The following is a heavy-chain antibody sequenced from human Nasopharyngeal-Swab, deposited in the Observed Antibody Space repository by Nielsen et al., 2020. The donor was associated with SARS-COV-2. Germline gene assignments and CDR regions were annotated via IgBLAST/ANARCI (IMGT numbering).Heavy chain of an antibody. V-gene: IGHV4-34*01. Sequence: SDPLSPTFAAYGASFSGYYWSWIRQPPGKGLGWIGEIKHSGSTNYNPSLKSRVTISVDTSKNQFPLKLSSVTAADTAVYYCASGTGQEGSYWGQGTLVTVSS. CDR2: IKHSGST. CDR3: ASGTGQEGSY. CDR1: GASFSGYY. J-gene: IGHJ4*02.